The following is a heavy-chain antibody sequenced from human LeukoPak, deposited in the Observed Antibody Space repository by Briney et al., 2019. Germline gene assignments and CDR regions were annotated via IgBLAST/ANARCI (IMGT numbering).Heavy chain of an antibody. V-gene: IGHV1-2*06. CDR2: INPNSGGT. J-gene: IGHJ4*02. Sequence: GASVKVSCKASGYTFTSYGISWVRQAPGQGLEWMGRINPNSGGTDYAQKFQGRVTMTRDTSISTAYMELSRLRSDDTAVYYCARRPRTGTTVDYWGQGTLVTVSS. CDR3: ARRPRTGTTVDY. CDR1: GYTFTSYG. D-gene: IGHD1-1*01.